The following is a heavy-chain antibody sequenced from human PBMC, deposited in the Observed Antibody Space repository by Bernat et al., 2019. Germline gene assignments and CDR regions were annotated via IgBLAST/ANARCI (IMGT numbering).Heavy chain of an antibody. CDR1: GGSFSGYY. J-gene: IGHJ4*02. V-gene: IGHV4-34*01. D-gene: IGHD6-13*01. CDR2: INHSGST. CDR3: AGSFIAAAYYFDY. Sequence: QVQLQQWGAGLLKPSETLSLTCAVYGGSFSGYYWSWIRQPPGKGLEWIGEINHSGSTNYNPSLKSRVTISVDTSKSQFSLKLSSVTAADTTVYYCAGSFIAAAYYFDYWGQGTLVTVSS.